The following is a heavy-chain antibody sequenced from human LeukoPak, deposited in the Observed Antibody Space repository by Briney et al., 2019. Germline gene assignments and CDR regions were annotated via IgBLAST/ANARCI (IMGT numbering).Heavy chain of an antibody. CDR3: ARDRIAAAGISGYFDY. CDR2: INAGNGNT. CDR1: GYTFTSYA. Sequence: ASVKVSCTASGYTFTSYAMHWVRQAPGQRLEWMGWINAGNGNTKYSQKFQGRVTITRDTSASTAYMELSSLRSEDTAVYYCARDRIAAAGISGYFDYWGQGTLVTVSS. J-gene: IGHJ4*02. D-gene: IGHD6-13*01. V-gene: IGHV1-3*01.